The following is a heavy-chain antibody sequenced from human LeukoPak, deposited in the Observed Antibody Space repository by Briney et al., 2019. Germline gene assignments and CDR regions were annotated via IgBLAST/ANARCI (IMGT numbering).Heavy chain of an antibody. CDR2: VYYNGNT. CDR1: GEPISSYY. D-gene: IGHD3-3*01. CDR3: ARGDYDFWSGNWRFDA. J-gene: IGHJ4*02. V-gene: IGHV4-59*01. Sequence: PSETLSLTCLVSGEPISSYYWSWIRQAPGRGPEYIGNVYYNGNTNYNPSLKSRVAISVDASKNQFSLKDDSVTTADTAVYYCARGDYDFWSGNWRFDAWGQGTLVTVSS.